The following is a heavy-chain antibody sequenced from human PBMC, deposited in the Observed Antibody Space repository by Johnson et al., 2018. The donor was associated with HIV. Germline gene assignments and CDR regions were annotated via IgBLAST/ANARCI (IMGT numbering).Heavy chain of an antibody. V-gene: IGHV3-30-3*01. D-gene: IGHD3-22*01. CDR1: GFTLSSYA. CDR2: ISYDGSNK. CDR3: ARDQGNYYDSSGKPKRAFDI. Sequence: QVQLVESGGGVVQPGGSRRLSCAAFGFTLSSYAMHWVRQAPGKGLEWVAVISYDGSNKYYADSVKGRFTISRDKSKNTLYLQMNRLRDEDTAVYYCARDQGNYYDSSGKPKRAFDIWGQGTMVTVSS. J-gene: IGHJ3*02.